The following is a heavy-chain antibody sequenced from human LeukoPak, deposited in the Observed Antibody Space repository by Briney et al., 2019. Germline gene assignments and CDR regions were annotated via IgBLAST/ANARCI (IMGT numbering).Heavy chain of an antibody. CDR1: GVSISSFY. D-gene: IGHD1-1*01. CDR2: IYTSGST. Sequence: PSETLSLTCTVSGVSISSFYWSWIRQPAGKGLEWIGRIYTSGSTNYNPSLKSRVTMSVDTSKNQFFLTQNSVTAAETAVDYCARAASNSRALDYWGQGTLVTVSS. CDR3: ARAASNSRALDY. J-gene: IGHJ4*02. V-gene: IGHV4-4*07.